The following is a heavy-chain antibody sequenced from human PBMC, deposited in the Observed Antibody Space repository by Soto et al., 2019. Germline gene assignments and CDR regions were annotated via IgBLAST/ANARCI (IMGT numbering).Heavy chain of an antibody. CDR3: ARDRVYYYDNSGYYNFDY. CDR2: VSYDGSKQ. Sequence: QAQLVQAGGGVVQPGRSLRVSCASSGVTFSNYDMHWVRQAPGKGLEWVAVVSYDGSKQFYADSVEGRFTISRDSSKSTLYLHMDNLRDEDTAVYYCARDRVYYYDNSGYYNFDYWGQGTLVTVSS. J-gene: IGHJ4*02. D-gene: IGHD3-22*01. CDR1: GVTFSNYD. V-gene: IGHV3-30-3*01.